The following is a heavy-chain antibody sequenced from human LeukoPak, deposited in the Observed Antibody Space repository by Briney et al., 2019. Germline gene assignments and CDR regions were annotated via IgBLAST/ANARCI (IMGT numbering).Heavy chain of an antibody. V-gene: IGHV3-30*04. D-gene: IGHD2-15*01. Sequence: GSLRLSCAASGFTFSSYAMHWVRQAPGKGLEWVAVISYDGSNKYYADSVKGRFTISRDNSKNTLYLQMNSLRAEDTAVYYCAREGCSGGSCYRSRHAFDIWGQGTMVTVSS. CDR1: GFTFSSYA. J-gene: IGHJ3*02. CDR2: ISYDGSNK. CDR3: AREGCSGGSCYRSRHAFDI.